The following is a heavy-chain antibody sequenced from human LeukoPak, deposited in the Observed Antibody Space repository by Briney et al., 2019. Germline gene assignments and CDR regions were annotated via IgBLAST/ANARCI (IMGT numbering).Heavy chain of an antibody. J-gene: IGHJ6*02. Sequence: GGSLRLSCAASGFTFSDYYMSWNRQAPGKGLGWVSYISSSGSTIYYADSVKGRFTISRDNAKNSLYLQMNSLRAEDTAVYYCARGGVVVVAATLYGMDVWGQGTTVTVSS. D-gene: IGHD2-15*01. CDR2: ISSSGSTI. V-gene: IGHV3-11*01. CDR1: GFTFSDYY. CDR3: ARGGVVVVAATLYGMDV.